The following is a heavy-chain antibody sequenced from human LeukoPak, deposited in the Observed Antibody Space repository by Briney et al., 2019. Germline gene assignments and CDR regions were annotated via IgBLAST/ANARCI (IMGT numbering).Heavy chain of an antibody. CDR2: IRSKNNGGTT. D-gene: IGHD5-12*01. Sequence: GGSLRLSCAACGFAFTNACMSWVRRAPGKGLEWVGRIRSKNNGGTTDYAAPVRGRFGISRDDSKSMLYLQMNSLKTEDTALYYCTTDPGYRGLYYFDYWGQGTLVTVSS. V-gene: IGHV3-15*01. CDR1: GFAFTNAC. J-gene: IGHJ4*02. CDR3: TTDPGYRGLYYFDY.